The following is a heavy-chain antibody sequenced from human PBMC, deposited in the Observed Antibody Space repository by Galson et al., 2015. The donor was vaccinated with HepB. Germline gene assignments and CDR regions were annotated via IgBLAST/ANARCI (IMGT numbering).Heavy chain of an antibody. Sequence: ATLSLTCGVYVGSFSGYSWNWIRPSPGKGLEWFGDINHSGTTTYNPSVKSRVTISVDTSKNQFSLKLSSVNAADTAVYYCARGRYYLPRFPYPFDYWGQGTPVTVSS. CDR1: VGSFSGYS. V-gene: IGHV4-34*01. D-gene: IGHD2-8*01. CDR2: INHSGTT. J-gene: IGHJ4*02. CDR3: ARGRYYLPRFPYPFDY.